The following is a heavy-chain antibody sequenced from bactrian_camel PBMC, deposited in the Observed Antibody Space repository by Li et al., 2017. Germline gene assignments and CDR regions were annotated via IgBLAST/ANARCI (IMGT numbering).Heavy chain of an antibody. CDR2: IDSRGGGT. J-gene: IGHJ4*01. D-gene: IGHD2*01. CDR1: GFTLSDVY. CDR3: VIRPPRAVPSQVADNC. Sequence: VQLVESGGGLVQPGGSLRLSCVASGFTLSDVYMMWVRQAPGKGLEWISGIDSRGGGTAYADSVKGRIAISRDNAKNTVYLLMNSLKPEDTAVYYCVIRPPRAVPSQVADNCWGRGTQVTVS. V-gene: IGHV3S40*01.